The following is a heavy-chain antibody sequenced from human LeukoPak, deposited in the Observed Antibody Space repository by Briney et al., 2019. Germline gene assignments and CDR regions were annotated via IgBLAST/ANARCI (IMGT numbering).Heavy chain of an antibody. CDR3: ARGPTLSQFDY. J-gene: IGHJ4*02. Sequence: GESLKISCMGSGYSFTSYWIGWVRQMPGKGLEWMWVIYPGDPDTRYSPSFQGQVTISADKSISTAYLQWSSLKASDTAMYYCARGPTLSQFDYWGQGTLVTVSS. V-gene: IGHV5-51*01. D-gene: IGHD4-17*01. CDR1: GYSFTSYW. CDR2: IYPGDPDT.